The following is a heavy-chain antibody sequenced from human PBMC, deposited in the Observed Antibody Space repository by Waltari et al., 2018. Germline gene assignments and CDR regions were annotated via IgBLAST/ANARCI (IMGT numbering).Heavy chain of an antibody. CDR2: ITPILGTA. J-gene: IGHJ4*02. Sequence: QVQLVQSGAEVKKPGSSVKVSCKASGGTFSSYAISWVRQAPGQGLEWTGGITPILGTANDGQKFQGSVTITADESTGTAYMELSSLGSEDTAVYYCAGAKYYYDSSGYIGYFDYWGQGTLVTVSS. CDR3: AGAKYYYDSSGYIGYFDY. V-gene: IGHV1-69*01. D-gene: IGHD3-22*01. CDR1: GGTFSSYA.